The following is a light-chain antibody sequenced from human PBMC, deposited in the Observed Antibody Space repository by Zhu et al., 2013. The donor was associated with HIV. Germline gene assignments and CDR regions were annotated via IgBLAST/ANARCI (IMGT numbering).Light chain of an antibody. Sequence: QSVLTQPPSVSAAPGQKVTISCSGSSSNIGNNYVSWYQQLPGTAPKLLIYDNTKRPSGIPDRFSGSKSGTSATLGIAGLQTGDEAIYYCATWDTSLSTGLFGGGTRLTVL. J-gene: IGLJ3*02. CDR2: DNT. CDR3: ATWDTSLSTGL. V-gene: IGLV1-51*01. CDR1: SSNIGNNY.